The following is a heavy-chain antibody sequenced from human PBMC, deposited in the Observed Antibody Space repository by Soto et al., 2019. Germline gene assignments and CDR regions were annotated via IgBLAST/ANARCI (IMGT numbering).Heavy chain of an antibody. CDR3: ASDLAAAGPFDC. Sequence: QVQLVQSGAEVKKPGASVKVSCKASGYTFTNYAFSWVRQAPGQGLEWMGWISAYNGNTNYPQKLQGRVNMTTDTATSTAYMELRSLRSDDTAVYYCASDLAAAGPFDCRGHGTLVTVSS. D-gene: IGHD6-13*01. J-gene: IGHJ4*01. V-gene: IGHV1-18*01. CDR2: ISAYNGNT. CDR1: GYTFTNYA.